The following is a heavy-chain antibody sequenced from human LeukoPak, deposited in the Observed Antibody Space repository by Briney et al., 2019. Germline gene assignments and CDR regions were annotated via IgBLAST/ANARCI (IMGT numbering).Heavy chain of an antibody. Sequence: ASVKVSCKASGYTFPNYDINWVRQATGQGLEWMGWMNPHTGHTAYAQKFQGRVTFTRNTSISTAFMDLGSLMSEDTAVYYCARGDFWSGYSNYYYMDVWGKGTTVTVSS. V-gene: IGHV1-8*03. CDR2: MNPHTGHT. CDR1: GYTFPNYD. CDR3: ARGDFWSGYSNYYYMDV. D-gene: IGHD3-3*01. J-gene: IGHJ6*03.